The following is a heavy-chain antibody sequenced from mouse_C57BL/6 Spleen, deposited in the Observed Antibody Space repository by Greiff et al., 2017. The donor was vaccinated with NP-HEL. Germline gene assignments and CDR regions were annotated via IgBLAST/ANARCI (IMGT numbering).Heavy chain of an antibody. CDR2: IYPSDSET. V-gene: IGHV1-61*01. J-gene: IGHJ4*01. CDR3: ARSWFRIYYAMDY. Sequence: QVQLQQPGAELVRPGSSVKLSCKASGYTFTSYWMDWVKQRPGQGLEWIGNIYPSDSETHYNQKFKDKATLTVDKSSSTAYMQLSSLTSEDSAVYYCARSWFRIYYAMDYWGQGTSVTVSS. D-gene: IGHD1-1*02. CDR1: GYTFTSYW.